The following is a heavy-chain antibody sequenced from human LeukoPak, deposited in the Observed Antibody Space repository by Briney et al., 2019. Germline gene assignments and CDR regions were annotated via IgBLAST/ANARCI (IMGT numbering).Heavy chain of an antibody. Sequence: ASVKVSCKASGGTFSSYAISWVRQAPGQGLEWMGGIIPIFGTANYAQKFQGRVMITADESTSTAYMELSSLRSEDTAVYYCARGIDSSGYYDYWGQGTLVTVSS. CDR3: ARGIDSSGYYDY. CDR2: IIPIFGTA. CDR1: GGTFSSYA. D-gene: IGHD3-22*01. V-gene: IGHV1-69*13. J-gene: IGHJ4*02.